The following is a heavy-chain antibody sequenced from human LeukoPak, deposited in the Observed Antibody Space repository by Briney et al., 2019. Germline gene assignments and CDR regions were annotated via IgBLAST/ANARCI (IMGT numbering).Heavy chain of an antibody. CDR3: ATLTGGDDAFDI. V-gene: IGHV4-38-2*02. J-gene: IGHJ3*02. CDR2: IYQSETA. Sequence: SETLSLTCTVSGYSISSGYFWGWMRQPPGKGLEWIGSIYQSETAHYNPSLKSRVTISVDTSKDQFSLKLSSVTAADTAVYYCATLTGGDDAFDIWGQGTMVTVSS. CDR1: GYSISSGYF. D-gene: IGHD4-23*01.